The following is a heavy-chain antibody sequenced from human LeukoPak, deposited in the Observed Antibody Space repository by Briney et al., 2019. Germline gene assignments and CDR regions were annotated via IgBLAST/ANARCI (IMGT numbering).Heavy chain of an antibody. CDR1: GFTFSSYW. D-gene: IGHD6-13*01. J-gene: IGHJ4*01. Sequence: GGSLRLSCAVSGFTFSSYWMNWVRQAPGRGLEWVASIRQDGGEKSYVDSVKVRFTLSRDNTINSLYLQMSSLRAEDTAVYYCARDGTAAGLYFDLWGQGTLVTVSS. CDR3: ARDGTAAGLYFDL. CDR2: IRQDGGEK. V-gene: IGHV3-7*01.